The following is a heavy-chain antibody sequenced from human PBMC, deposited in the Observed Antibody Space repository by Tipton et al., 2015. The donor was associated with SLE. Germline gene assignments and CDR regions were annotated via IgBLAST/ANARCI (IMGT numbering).Heavy chain of an antibody. CDR2: IYYSGST. D-gene: IGHD1-20*01. V-gene: IGHV4-59*01. Sequence: TLSLTCTVSGGSIRRYYWRWIRQPPGKGLEWIGYIYYSGSTNYNPSLKSRVTISVDTSKNQFSLKLSSVTAADTAVYYCARDLGITGTTPRGMDVWGQGTTVTVS. CDR1: GGSIRRYY. CDR3: ARDLGITGTTPRGMDV. J-gene: IGHJ6*02.